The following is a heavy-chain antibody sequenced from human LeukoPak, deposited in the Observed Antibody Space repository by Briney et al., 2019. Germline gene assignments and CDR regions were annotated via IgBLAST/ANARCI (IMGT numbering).Heavy chain of an antibody. J-gene: IGHJ1*01. CDR1: EFRFGRDW. CDR2: IKQDGSEE. V-gene: IGHV3-7*01. Sequence: QPGGSLRFTCVASEFRFGRDWISWVRQAPGKGLEWVACIKQDGSEEYYVGSVGGRFTVSVDNGKNSLYLQMNSLRAEDTARYYCATLDSTKSVFWGRGTAVTVSS. D-gene: IGHD2-2*01. CDR3: ATLDSTKSVF.